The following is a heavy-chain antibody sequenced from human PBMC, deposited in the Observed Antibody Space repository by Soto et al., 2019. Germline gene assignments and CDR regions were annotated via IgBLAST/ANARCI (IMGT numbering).Heavy chain of an antibody. CDR1: GFTFSSYA. CDR2: ISGSGGST. CDR3: AKDLIGYCSGGSCSAADY. Sequence: GGSLRLSCAASGFTFSSYAMSWVRQAPGKGLEWVSAISGSGGSTYYADSVKGRFTISRDNSKNTLYLQMNSLRAEDTAVYYCAKDLIGYCSGGSCSAADYWGQGTLVTV. J-gene: IGHJ4*02. V-gene: IGHV3-23*01. D-gene: IGHD2-15*01.